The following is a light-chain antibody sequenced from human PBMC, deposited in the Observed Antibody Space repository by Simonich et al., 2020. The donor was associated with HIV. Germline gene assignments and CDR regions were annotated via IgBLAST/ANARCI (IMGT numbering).Light chain of an antibody. CDR3: QHYYTIPYT. CDR1: QSVLYSSNNKNY. J-gene: IGKJ2*01. CDR2: WAS. V-gene: IGKV4-1*01. Sequence: DIVMTQSPDSLAVSLGERANINRKSSQSVLYSSNNKNYLAWYQKKPGQPPKLLIYWASTRESGVPDRFRGSGSGTDFTLTISSLQAEDVAVYYCQHYYTIPYTFGQGTKLEIK.